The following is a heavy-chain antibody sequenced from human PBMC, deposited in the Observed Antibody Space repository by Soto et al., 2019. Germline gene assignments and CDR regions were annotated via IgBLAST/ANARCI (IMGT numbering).Heavy chain of an antibody. CDR3: AKGSSGYWYPHLDY. Sequence: QVQLVESGGGVVQPGRSLRLSCAVSGFTFTNYGMHWVRQAPGKGLEWMATISHDGGNKYYGDSVKGRFTISRDNSKNTLYLQMNSLGAEDTAVFYCAKGSSGYWYPHLDYWGQGVPGIVSS. V-gene: IGHV3-30*18. J-gene: IGHJ4*02. CDR2: ISHDGGNK. D-gene: IGHD3-22*01. CDR1: GFTFTNYG.